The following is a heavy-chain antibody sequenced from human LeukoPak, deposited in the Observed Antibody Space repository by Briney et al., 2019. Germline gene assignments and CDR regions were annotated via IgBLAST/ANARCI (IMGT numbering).Heavy chain of an antibody. CDR1: GFTFSSYA. D-gene: IGHD3-9*01. CDR3: AKGRYFDWLYWFDP. J-gene: IGHJ5*02. V-gene: IGHV3-23*01. CDR2: ISGSGGRT. Sequence: PGGSLRLSCAASGFTFSSYAMSWVRQAPGKGLEWVSAISGSGGRTYYADSVKGRFTISRDNSKNTLYLQMNSLRAEDTAVYYCAKGRYFDWLYWFDPWGQGTLVTVSS.